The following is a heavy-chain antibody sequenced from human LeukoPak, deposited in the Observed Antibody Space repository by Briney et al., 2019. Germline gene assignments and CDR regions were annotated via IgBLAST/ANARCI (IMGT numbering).Heavy chain of an antibody. Sequence: PSETLSLTCTVSGYSISTGYYWDWIRQPPGKGLEWIGTFYHGGSTYYNPSLKSRVTISVDTSKNQFSLQLSSVTAADTAVYYCATSPSLFGVACMDVWGKGTTVTVSS. V-gene: IGHV4-38-2*02. CDR3: ATSPSLFGVACMDV. D-gene: IGHD3-3*01. CDR1: GYSISTGYY. CDR2: FYHGGST. J-gene: IGHJ6*03.